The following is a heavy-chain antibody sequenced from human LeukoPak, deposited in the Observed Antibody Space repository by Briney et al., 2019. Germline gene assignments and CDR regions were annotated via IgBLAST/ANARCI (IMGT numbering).Heavy chain of an antibody. CDR2: IYYSGST. Sequence: PSETLSLTCTVSGGSISSRGYYWSWIRQHPGKGLEWIGYIYYSGSTYYNPSLKSRVTISVDTSKNQFSLKLSSVTAADTAVYYCASGQPKYYDFWSGHFDYWGQGTLVTVSS. V-gene: IGHV4-31*03. CDR3: ASGQPKYYDFWSGHFDY. J-gene: IGHJ4*02. D-gene: IGHD3-3*01. CDR1: GGSISSRGYY.